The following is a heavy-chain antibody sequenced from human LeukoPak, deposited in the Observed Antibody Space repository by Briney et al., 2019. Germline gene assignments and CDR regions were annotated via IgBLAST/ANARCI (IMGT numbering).Heavy chain of an antibody. V-gene: IGHV3-23*01. CDR1: GFTFGDYA. CDR3: AKWAGDETYSSTYYGPLDH. Sequence: GGSLRLSCTASGFTFGDYAMSWVRQAPGKGLEWVSSISGTGTTYYADSVKGRFTISRDNSQKTLYLQISGLRPEDTARYYCAKWAGDETYSSTYYGPLDHWGQGTLVTVSS. CDR2: ISGTGTT. J-gene: IGHJ4*02. D-gene: IGHD6-13*01.